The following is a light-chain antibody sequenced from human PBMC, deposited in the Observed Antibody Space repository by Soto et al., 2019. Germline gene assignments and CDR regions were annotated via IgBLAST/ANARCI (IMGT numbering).Light chain of an antibody. V-gene: IGKV3-20*01. CDR2: GAS. Sequence: EIVLTQSPGILSLSPGERATLSCRASQSVSSSSLVWYQQKPGQAARLLIYGASSRATGIPDGFSVSGSATAFTLTISSLQPAEFAVYYCQQYRTFGQGTKVEIK. J-gene: IGKJ1*01. CDR3: QQYRT. CDR1: QSVSSSS.